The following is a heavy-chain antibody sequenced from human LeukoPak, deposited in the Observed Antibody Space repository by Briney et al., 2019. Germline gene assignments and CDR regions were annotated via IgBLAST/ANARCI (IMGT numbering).Heavy chain of an antibody. CDR2: ISYDGSNK. V-gene: IGHV3-30*18. Sequence: GGSLRLSCTASGFTFSNYGMHWVRQAPGKGLEWVALISYDGSNKYFADSVKGRFTISRDNSKNTLYLQMHSLRAEDTAVYYCAKDNVAAAGRYFDYWGQGTLVTVSS. CDR3: AKDNVAAAGRYFDY. J-gene: IGHJ4*02. D-gene: IGHD6-13*01. CDR1: GFTFSNYG.